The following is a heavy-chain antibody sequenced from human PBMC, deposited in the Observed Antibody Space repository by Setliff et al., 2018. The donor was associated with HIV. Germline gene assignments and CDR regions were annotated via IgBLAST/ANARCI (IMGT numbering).Heavy chain of an antibody. D-gene: IGHD3-10*01. CDR2: INPKSDGT. Sequence: ASVKVSCKASGYSFTDYYIHWVRQAPGQGLEWMGWINPKSDGTNYAEKFQGRVTITADTSTDTAYMELSSLRSEDTAVYYCAPEHNYYGSGSYSWFDPWGQGTLVTVSS. CDR3: APEHNYYGSGSYSWFDP. CDR1: GYSFTDYY. J-gene: IGHJ5*02. V-gene: IGHV1-2*02.